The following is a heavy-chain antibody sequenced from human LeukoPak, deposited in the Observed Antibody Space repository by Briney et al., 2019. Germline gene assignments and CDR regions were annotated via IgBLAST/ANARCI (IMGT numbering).Heavy chain of an antibody. CDR3: AKGSFTSWFRELMSPDY. CDR1: GFTFINDY. Sequence: GGSLRLSCVVSGFTFINDYMSWVRQAPGKGLEWVSAISGSGGSTYYADSVKGRFTISRDNSKNTLYLQMNSLRAEDTAVYYCAKGSFTSWFRELMSPDYWGQGTLVTVSS. D-gene: IGHD3-10*01. V-gene: IGHV3-23*01. CDR2: ISGSGGST. J-gene: IGHJ4*02.